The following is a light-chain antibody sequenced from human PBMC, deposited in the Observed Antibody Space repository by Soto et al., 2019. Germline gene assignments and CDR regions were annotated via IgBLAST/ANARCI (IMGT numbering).Light chain of an antibody. CDR1: HSVSSNH. CDR2: GAS. Sequence: EIRLTQSPCTLSSSPRERATLSCRASHSVSSNHLAWYQQKPGQAPRLLIYGASRRATGVPDRFSGSGSGTEFTLTISSLQPEDVATYYCQKYNSSPLTFGGGTKVDIK. CDR3: QKYNSSPLT. J-gene: IGKJ4*01. V-gene: IGKV3-20*01.